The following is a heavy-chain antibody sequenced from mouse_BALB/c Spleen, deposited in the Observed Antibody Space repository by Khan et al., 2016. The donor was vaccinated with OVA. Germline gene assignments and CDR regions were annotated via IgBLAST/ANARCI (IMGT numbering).Heavy chain of an antibody. J-gene: IGHJ3*01. CDR3: ARRDYCSSYPGFAY. CDR1: GYSFTDYI. Sequence: QVQLQQSGPELVMPGASVKMSCKASGYSFTDYIITWVKQRTGQGLQWIGEIYPGSGSIYSNEKFKGKATLTADKSSNTAYMQLSSLTSADSAVYFCARRDYCSSYPGFAYWGQGTLVTVSA. V-gene: IGHV1-77*01. CDR2: IYPGSGSI. D-gene: IGHD1-1*01.